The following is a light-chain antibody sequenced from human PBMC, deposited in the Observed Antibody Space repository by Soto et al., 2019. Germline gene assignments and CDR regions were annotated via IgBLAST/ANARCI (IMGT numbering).Light chain of an antibody. J-gene: IGLJ3*02. Sequence: QSALTQPPSASGSPGQSVTISCTGTSSDVGGYNYVSWYQQHPGKAPKLLIYEVTNRPSGVSNRFSGSKSGNTASLTISGLQAEDEADYYCSLYTISRVFGGGTKVTVL. CDR2: EVT. V-gene: IGLV2-14*01. CDR1: SSDVGGYNY. CDR3: SLYTISRV.